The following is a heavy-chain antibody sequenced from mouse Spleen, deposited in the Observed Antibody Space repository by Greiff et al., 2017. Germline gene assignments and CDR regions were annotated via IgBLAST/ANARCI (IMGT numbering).Heavy chain of an antibody. V-gene: IGHV14-3*01. D-gene: IGHD2-13*01. CDR1: GFNIKNTY. CDR3: ARSRIYYGDYDAMDY. CDR2: IDPANGNT. J-gene: IGHJ4*01. Sequence: EVKLMESGAELVRPGALVKLSCKASGFNIKNTYMHWVKQRPEQGLEWIGRIDPANGNTKYAPKFQGKATITADTSSNTAYLQLSSLTSEDTAIYYCARSRIYYGDYDAMDYWGQGTSVTVSS.